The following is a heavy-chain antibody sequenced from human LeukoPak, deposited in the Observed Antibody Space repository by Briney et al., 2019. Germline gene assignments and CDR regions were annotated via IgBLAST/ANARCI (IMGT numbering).Heavy chain of an antibody. D-gene: IGHD5-24*01. CDR3: ARGSQGMATLDY. CDR1: GFTFSSYS. J-gene: IGHJ4*02. V-gene: IGHV3-21*01. Sequence: PGGSLRLSCAASGFTFSSYSMNWVRQAPGKGLEWVSSISSSSSYIYYADSVKGRFTISRDNAKNSLYLQMNSLRAEDTAVYYCARGSQGMATLDYWGQGTLVTVSS. CDR2: ISSSSSYI.